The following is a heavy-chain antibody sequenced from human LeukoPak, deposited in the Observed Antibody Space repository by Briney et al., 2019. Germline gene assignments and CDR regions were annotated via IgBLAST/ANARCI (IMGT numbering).Heavy chain of an antibody. CDR1: GFTFSSYA. CDR2: ISGSGGST. V-gene: IGHV3-23*01. J-gene: IGHJ4*02. D-gene: IGHD3-10*01. Sequence: HPGGSLRLSCAASGFTFSSYAMTWVRQAPGKGLEWVSTISGSGGSTYYADSVKGRFTISRDNSKNTLYLQMNSLRAEDTAVYYCAKESSGSYYSGDYWGQGTLVTVSS. CDR3: AKESSGSYYSGDY.